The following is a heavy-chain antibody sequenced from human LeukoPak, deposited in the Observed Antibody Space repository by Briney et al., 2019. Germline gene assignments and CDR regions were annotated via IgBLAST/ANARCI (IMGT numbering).Heavy chain of an antibody. CDR2: IYHSGST. Sequence: SETLSLTCAVSGYSISSGYYWGWIRQPPGKGLEWIGSIYHSGSTYYNPSLKSRVTISVDTSKNQFSLKLSSVTAADTAVYYCARRTPFCYDSSGYYYFDYWGQGTLVTVSS. J-gene: IGHJ4*02. D-gene: IGHD3-22*01. V-gene: IGHV4-38-2*01. CDR3: ARRTPFCYDSSGYYYFDY. CDR1: GYSISSGYY.